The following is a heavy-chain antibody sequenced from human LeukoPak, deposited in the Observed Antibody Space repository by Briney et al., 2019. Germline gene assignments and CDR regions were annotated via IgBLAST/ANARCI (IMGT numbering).Heavy chain of an antibody. CDR3: AMGPYYYDSSGYYY. D-gene: IGHD3-22*01. J-gene: IGHJ4*02. CDR1: GSTFTSYW. Sequence: GGSLRLSCVASGSTFTSYWMHWVRQAPGKGLVWVSRISSDGSSTNYADSVGGRFTISRDNAKNTLYLQMSSLRAEDTAVYYCAMGPYYYDSSGYYYWGQGTLVTVSS. CDR2: ISSDGSST. V-gene: IGHV3-74*01.